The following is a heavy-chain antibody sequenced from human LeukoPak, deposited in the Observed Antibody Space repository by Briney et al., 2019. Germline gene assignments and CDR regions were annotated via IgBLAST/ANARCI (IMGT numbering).Heavy chain of an antibody. CDR3: TSFYDFGLDY. V-gene: IGHV3-73*01. Sequence: PGGSLSLSCAASGFTFSGSAMHWVRQASGKGLEWVGRIRSKANNYATAYAASVKGRFTVSRDDSKNTAYLQMNSLKTEDTAVYYCTSFYDFGLDYWGQGTLVTVSS. CDR2: IRSKANNYAT. D-gene: IGHD3-3*01. J-gene: IGHJ4*02. CDR1: GFTFSGSA.